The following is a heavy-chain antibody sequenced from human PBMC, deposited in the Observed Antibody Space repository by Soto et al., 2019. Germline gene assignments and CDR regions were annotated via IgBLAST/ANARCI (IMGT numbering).Heavy chain of an antibody. D-gene: IGHD3-3*01. V-gene: IGHV4-31*03. J-gene: IGHJ5*02. CDR2: IYYSGST. CDR1: GGSISSGGYY. CDR3: AREMEWLNDGYNWFDP. Sequence: PSETLSLTCTVSGGSISSGGYYWSWIRQHPGKGLEWIGYIYYSGSTYYNPSLKSRVTISVDTSKNQFSLKLSSVTAADTAVYYCAREMEWLNDGYNWFDPWGQGTLVTVSS.